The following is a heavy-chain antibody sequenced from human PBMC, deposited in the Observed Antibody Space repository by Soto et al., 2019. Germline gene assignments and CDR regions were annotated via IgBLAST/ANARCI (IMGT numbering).Heavy chain of an antibody. CDR2: ILGGVGST. Sequence: LRLSCAASGFTFSNYAMSWIRQAPGKGLEWVSTILGGVGSTFYADSVKGRFTISRDTSRNTLYLQMNSLRAEDTAVYYCARDPSGSFDYWGQGTLVTVSS. D-gene: IGHD1-26*01. CDR3: ARDPSGSFDY. V-gene: IGHV3-23*01. J-gene: IGHJ4*02. CDR1: GFTFSNYA.